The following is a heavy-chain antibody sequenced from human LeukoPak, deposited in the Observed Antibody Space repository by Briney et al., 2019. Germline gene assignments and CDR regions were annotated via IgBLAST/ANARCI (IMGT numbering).Heavy chain of an antibody. CDR1: GFTFSSYS. CDR2: ISSSSSYI. D-gene: IGHD5-12*01. Sequence: GGSLRLSCAASGFTFSSYSMNWVRQAPGKGLAWVSSISSSSSYIYYADSVKGRFTISRDNAKNSLYLQMNSLRAEDTAVYYCARDGLAATIYNWFDPWGQGTLVTISS. V-gene: IGHV3-21*01. CDR3: ARDGLAATIYNWFDP. J-gene: IGHJ5*02.